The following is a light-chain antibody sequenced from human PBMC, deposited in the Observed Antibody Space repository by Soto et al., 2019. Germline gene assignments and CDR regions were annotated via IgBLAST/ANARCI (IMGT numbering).Light chain of an antibody. CDR2: EVT. CDR1: SSDIGAYNY. Sequence: QSALTQPPSASGSPGQSVTISCTGTSSDIGAYNYVSWYQQHPGKVPKLIIHEVTRRPSGVPDRFSASKSGNTASLTVSGLQAEDEADYYCSSHGGADNFYVFGTGTKLTVL. CDR3: SSHGGADNFYV. V-gene: IGLV2-8*01. J-gene: IGLJ1*01.